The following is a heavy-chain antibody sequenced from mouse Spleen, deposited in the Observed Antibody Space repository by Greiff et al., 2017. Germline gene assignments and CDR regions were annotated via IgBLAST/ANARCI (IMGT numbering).Heavy chain of an antibody. CDR3: ARDRDYDGYYAMDY. CDR2: ISYDGSN. D-gene: IGHD2-4*01. Sequence: ESGPGLVKPSQSLSLTCSVTGYSITSGYYWNWIRQFPGNKLEWMGYISYDGSNNYNPSLKNRISITRDTSKNQFFLKLNSVTTEDTATYYCARDRDYDGYYAMDYWGQGTSVTVSS. J-gene: IGHJ4*01. CDR1: GYSITSGYY. V-gene: IGHV3-6*01.